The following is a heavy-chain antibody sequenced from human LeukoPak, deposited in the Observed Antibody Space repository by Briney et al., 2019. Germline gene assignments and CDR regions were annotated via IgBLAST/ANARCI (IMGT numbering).Heavy chain of an antibody. Sequence: GGTLRLSCTASGYTFSSYDMSWVRQSPGKGLEWVSSISGSGGTTYYADSVKGRFTISRDNSRNTLYLQMNSLRAEDTAVYYCAKETDEQWLASFDYWGQGTLVTVSS. CDR2: ISGSGGTT. J-gene: IGHJ4*02. CDR3: AKETDEQWLASFDY. V-gene: IGHV3-23*01. CDR1: GYTFSSYD. D-gene: IGHD6-19*01.